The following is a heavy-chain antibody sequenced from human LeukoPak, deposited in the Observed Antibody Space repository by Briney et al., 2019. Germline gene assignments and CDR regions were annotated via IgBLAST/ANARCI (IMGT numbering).Heavy chain of an antibody. V-gene: IGHV3-30*04. J-gene: IGHJ6*03. CDR3: ARGRRVRGVIWDYYMDV. CDR1: GFTFSSYA. CDR2: ISYDGSNK. D-gene: IGHD3-10*01. Sequence: GGSLRLSCAASGFTFSSYAMHWVRQAPGKGLEWVAVISYDGSNKYYADSVKGRFTISRDNAKNTLYLQMNSLRAEDTAVYYCARGRRVRGVIWDYYMDVWGKGTTVTISS.